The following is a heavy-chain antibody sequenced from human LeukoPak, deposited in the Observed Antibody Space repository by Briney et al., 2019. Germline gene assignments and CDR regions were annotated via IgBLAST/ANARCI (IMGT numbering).Heavy chain of an antibody. D-gene: IGHD1-26*01. CDR2: LYSDDSA. CDR1: GFSISSGY. J-gene: IGHJ4*02. CDR3: ARDPWQGSTTLH. V-gene: IGHV3-66*02. Sequence: SRRPSCVAAGFSISSGYMTWARQTPGKALEWVSLLYSDDSAYYPDSVKGRFTISRDNSKSTLHLQMDTLRTEDTAMYYCARDPWQGSTTLHWGQGIMVTVSS.